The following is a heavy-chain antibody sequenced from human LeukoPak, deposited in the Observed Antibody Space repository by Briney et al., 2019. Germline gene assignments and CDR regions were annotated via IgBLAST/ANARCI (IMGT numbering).Heavy chain of an antibody. V-gene: IGHV5-51*01. J-gene: IGHJ5*02. Sequence: GESLKVSCKGSGYSFTSYWIGWVRQMPGKGLEWMGIIYPGDSDTRYSPSFQGRVTISADKSISTAYLQWSSLKASDTAMYYCARQRFTMRAYAGNWFDPWGQGTLVTVSS. CDR1: GYSFTSYW. CDR2: IYPGDSDT. CDR3: ARQRFTMRAYAGNWFDP. D-gene: IGHD3-10*01.